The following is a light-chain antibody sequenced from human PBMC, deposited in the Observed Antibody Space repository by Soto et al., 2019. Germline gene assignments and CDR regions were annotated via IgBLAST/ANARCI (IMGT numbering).Light chain of an antibody. CDR3: AAWDDSLSGPGV. Sequence: QSVLTQPPSASGTPGQRVTISCSGSSSKIGNYYVYWYQQLPGTAPKLLIYKNNQRPLGVPDRFSGSKSGTSASLAISGLRSEDEDDYYCAAWDDSLSGPGVFGGGTQLTVL. CDR2: KNN. CDR1: SSKIGNYY. J-gene: IGLJ7*01. V-gene: IGLV1-47*01.